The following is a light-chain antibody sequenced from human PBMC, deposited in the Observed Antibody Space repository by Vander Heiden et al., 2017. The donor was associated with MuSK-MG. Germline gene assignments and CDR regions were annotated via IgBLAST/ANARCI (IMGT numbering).Light chain of an antibody. J-gene: IGKJ2*01. V-gene: IGKV1-33*01. CDR2: DAS. CDR1: QDISNY. CDR3: RQYDDNPSHT. Sequence: DIQMTQSPSSLSASVGDRVTITCQASQDISNYLNWYQQKPGEDPKLLIYDASNLEAGVPSRFSGGGSGTDYTFTIISLQHEDIATYYCRQYDDNPSHTFGEGTKVEIK.